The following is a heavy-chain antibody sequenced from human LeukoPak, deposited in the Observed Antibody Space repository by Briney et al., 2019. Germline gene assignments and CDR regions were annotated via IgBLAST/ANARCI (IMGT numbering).Heavy chain of an antibody. Sequence: ASVKVSCKASGYTFTSYGISWVRQAPGQGLEWMGWISAYNGNTNYAQKLQGRVTMTTDTSTSTAYMELRSLRSDDTAVYYCARVGYCSGGSCYSAGDAFDIWGQGTMVTVSS. CDR2: ISAYNGNT. CDR3: ARVGYCSGGSCYSAGDAFDI. D-gene: IGHD2-15*01. J-gene: IGHJ3*02. CDR1: GYTFTSYG. V-gene: IGHV1-18*01.